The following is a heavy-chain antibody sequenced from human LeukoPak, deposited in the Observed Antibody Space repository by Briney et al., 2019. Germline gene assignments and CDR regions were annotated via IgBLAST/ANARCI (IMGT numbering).Heavy chain of an antibody. CDR1: GGSFSGSY. V-gene: IGHV4-34*01. J-gene: IGHJ2*01. CDR2: INHSGST. D-gene: IGHD3-10*01. CDR3: ARRFKGGVRGVIADHWYFDL. Sequence: SETLSLTCAVYGGSFSGSYWSWIRQPPGKGLEWIGEINHSGSTNYNPSFKSRVTISVDTSKNQFSLKLSSVTAADTAVYYCARRFKGGVRGVIADHWYFDLWGRGTPVTVSS.